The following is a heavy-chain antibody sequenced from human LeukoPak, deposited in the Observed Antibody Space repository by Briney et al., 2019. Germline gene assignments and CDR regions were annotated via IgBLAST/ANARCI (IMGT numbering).Heavy chain of an antibody. CDR3: ARDKHYYDSSNYV. CDR2: INWNGGTT. CDR1: GFTFNDYG. J-gene: IGHJ4*02. D-gene: IGHD3-22*01. V-gene: IGHV3-20*04. Sequence: PGGSLRLSCAASGFTFNDYGMSWVRQGPGKGLEWVSGINWNGGTTGYADSVRGRFTISRDNAKNSLYLQMNSLRAEDTALYYRARDKHYYDSSNYVWGQGTLVTVSS.